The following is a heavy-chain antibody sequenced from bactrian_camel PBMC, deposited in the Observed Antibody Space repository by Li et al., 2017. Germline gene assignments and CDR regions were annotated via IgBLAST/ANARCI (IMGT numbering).Heavy chain of an antibody. CDR1: YIYSYLC. Sequence: HVQLVESGGGSVQAGGSLRLSCGYIYSYLCMGWFRQAPGKEREGVAAIYVGSGRTFYAGSVKGRFTISRDNAKNTLYLQMNSLKPEDTATYYCAALYTGISGCYSTSLDPASFEHWGQGTQVTVSS. J-gene: IGHJ4*01. CDR3: AALYTGISGCYSTSLDPASFEH. D-gene: IGHD1*01. V-gene: IGHV3S54*01. CDR2: IYVGSGRT.